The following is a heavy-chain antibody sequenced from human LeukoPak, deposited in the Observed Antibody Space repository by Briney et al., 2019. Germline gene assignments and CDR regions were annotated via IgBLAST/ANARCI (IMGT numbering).Heavy chain of an antibody. V-gene: IGHV4-34*01. Sequence: SETLSLTCGVYGGSFSGYHWTWIRLRPGKGLEWIGDINHSGSTHYNPSLKSRVTISVDTSKNQFSLKLSSVTAADTAVYYCARDPAGTGDAFDIWGQGTMVTVSS. CDR2: INHSGST. CDR3: ARDPAGTGDAFDI. J-gene: IGHJ3*02. CDR1: GGSFSGYH. D-gene: IGHD6-19*01.